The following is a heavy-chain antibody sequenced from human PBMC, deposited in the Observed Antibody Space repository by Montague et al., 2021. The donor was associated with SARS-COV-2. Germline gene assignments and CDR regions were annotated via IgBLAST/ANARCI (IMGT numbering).Heavy chain of an antibody. CDR2: TYYRSKWDS. CDR1: GDSVSNKSVA. CDR3: ASSGITLTGLDAFDI. D-gene: IGHD3-9*01. V-gene: IGHV6-1*01. Sequence: CAISGDSVSNKSVAWNWIRQSPSRGLEWLGRTYYRSKWDSDYAESVKRRLVITPDTSKNQVSLQLNSVIPEDTAVYSCASSGITLTGLDAFDIWGQGTMVTVSS. J-gene: IGHJ3*02.